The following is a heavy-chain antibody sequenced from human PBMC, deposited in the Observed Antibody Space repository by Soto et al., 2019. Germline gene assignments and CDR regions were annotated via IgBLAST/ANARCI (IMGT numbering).Heavy chain of an antibody. V-gene: IGHV4-4*07. CDR1: SGSISGLY. D-gene: IGHD3-9*01. Sequence: SETLSLTCTVSSGSISGLYCPWIRQPAGKGLEWIGRIYSSGETNYNPSLTVRVIISLDTSKNQFSLKLTSVTAADTAVYYCARASQCKSYFDCFAWLDYWGQGTLVTVSS. CDR3: ARASQCKSYFDCFAWLDY. CDR2: IYSSGET. J-gene: IGHJ4*02.